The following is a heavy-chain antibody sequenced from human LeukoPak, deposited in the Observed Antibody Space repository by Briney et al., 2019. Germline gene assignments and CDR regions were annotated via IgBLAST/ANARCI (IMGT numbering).Heavy chain of an antibody. D-gene: IGHD1-26*01. V-gene: IGHV3-48*01. J-gene: IGHJ4*02. Sequence: GGSLRLSCAASGFTFSTYGMTWVRQAPGKGLEWVSYISSSSSTIYYADSVKGRFTISRDNAKNSLYLQMNSLRAEDTAVYYCARRRDSGSLQHFDYWGQGTLVTVSS. CDR2: ISSSSSTI. CDR1: GFTFSTYG. CDR3: ARRRDSGSLQHFDY.